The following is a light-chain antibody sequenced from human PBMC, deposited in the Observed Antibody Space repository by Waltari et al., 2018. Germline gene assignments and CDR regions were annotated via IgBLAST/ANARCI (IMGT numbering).Light chain of an antibody. CDR2: AAS. CDR1: QGISSW. V-gene: IGKV1-12*01. Sequence: IQMTQSPSSVSASVGDRVTITCRASQGISSWLAWYQQKPGKAPRLLIYAASALQSGVPSRFSGSGSELHFTLTISSLQPDDFATYYCQQYMTNSWTFGQGTRVEVK. CDR3: QQYMTNSWT. J-gene: IGKJ1*01.